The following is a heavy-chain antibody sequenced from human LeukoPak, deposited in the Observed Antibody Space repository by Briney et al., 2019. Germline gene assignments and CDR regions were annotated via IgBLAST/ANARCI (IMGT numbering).Heavy chain of an antibody. V-gene: IGHV1-69*04. CDR2: IIPTLGIA. D-gene: IGHD3-22*01. Sequence: SVKVSCKASGGTFSNYAISWVRQAPGQGLEWMGRIIPTLGIANYAQKFQGRVTITADKSTSTAYMELSSLRSEDTAVYYCAREGYYDSSGYPWGQGTLVTVSS. CDR3: AREGYYDSSGYP. CDR1: GGTFSNYA. J-gene: IGHJ5*02.